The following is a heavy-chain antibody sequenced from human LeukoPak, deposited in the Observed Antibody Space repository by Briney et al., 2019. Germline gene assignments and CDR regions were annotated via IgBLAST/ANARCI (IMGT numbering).Heavy chain of an antibody. J-gene: IGHJ4*02. CDR3: ARVDTMVRGVILFDY. D-gene: IGHD3-10*01. Sequence: ASVKVSCKASGYTFTSYGINWVRQATGQGLEWMGWMNPNSGNTGYAQKFQGRVTMTRNTSISTAYMELSSLRSEDTAVYYCARVDTMVRGVILFDYWGQGTLVTVSS. V-gene: IGHV1-8*02. CDR2: MNPNSGNT. CDR1: GYTFTSYG.